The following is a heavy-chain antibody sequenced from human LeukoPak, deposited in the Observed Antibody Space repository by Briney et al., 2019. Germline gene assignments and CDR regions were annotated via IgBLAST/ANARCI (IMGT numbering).Heavy chain of an antibody. CDR2: INAGNGNT. V-gene: IGHV1-3*01. Sequence: ASVKVSCKASGYTFTSYAMHWVRQAPGQRLEWMGWINAGNGNTKYSQKFQGRVTITRDTSASTAYMELSSLRSEDAAVYYCARDPEYSSAAFDIWGQGTMVTVSS. CDR1: GYTFTSYA. J-gene: IGHJ3*02. CDR3: ARDPEYSSAAFDI. D-gene: IGHD2-21*01.